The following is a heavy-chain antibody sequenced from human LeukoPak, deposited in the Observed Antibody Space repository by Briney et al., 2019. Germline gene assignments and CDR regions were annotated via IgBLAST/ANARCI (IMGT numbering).Heavy chain of an antibody. J-gene: IGHJ3*02. D-gene: IGHD2-21*02. CDR1: GGSIRSSYYY. Sequence: PSETLSLTCTVSGGSIRSSYYYWSWIRQPPGKGLEWIGYIYYSGSTNYNPSLKSRVTISVDTSKNQFSLKLSSVTAADTAVYYCARVGFRVVTAMKAFDIWGQGTMVTVSS. CDR2: IYYSGST. V-gene: IGHV4-61*01. CDR3: ARVGFRVVTAMKAFDI.